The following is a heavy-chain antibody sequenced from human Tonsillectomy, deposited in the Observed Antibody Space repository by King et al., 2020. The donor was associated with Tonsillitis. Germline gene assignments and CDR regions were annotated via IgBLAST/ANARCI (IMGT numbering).Heavy chain of an antibody. D-gene: IGHD4/OR15-4a*01. CDR2: IFTSGST. V-gene: IGHV4-4*07. CDR3: ARDYPDDYGEPNWFDP. CDR1: GGSISNYY. Sequence: VQLQESGPGLVKPSETLSLTCTVSGGSISNYYWSWIRQPAGKGLEWIGRIFTSGSTNYNPSLKSRVSMSVDTSKNQFSLKLSSVTAADTAVYYCARDYPDDYGEPNWFDPWGQGTLVTVSS. J-gene: IGHJ5*02.